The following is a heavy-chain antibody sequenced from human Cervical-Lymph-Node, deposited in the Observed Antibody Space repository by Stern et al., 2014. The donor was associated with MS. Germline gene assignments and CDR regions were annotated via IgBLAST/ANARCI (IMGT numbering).Heavy chain of an antibody. CDR3: GSSSGY. D-gene: IGHD6-6*01. Sequence: QVQLQESGPGLVKPSQTLSLTCTVSGGSISTSSDYWIWIRQPAGKGLEWIGRIYGSGSTNYDPSLKIRVTMSVEPPKKQISLKLGSVTAADTAVYYCGSSSGYWGQGTLVTVSS. J-gene: IGHJ4*02. CDR2: IYGSGST. CDR1: GGSISTSSDY. V-gene: IGHV4-61*02.